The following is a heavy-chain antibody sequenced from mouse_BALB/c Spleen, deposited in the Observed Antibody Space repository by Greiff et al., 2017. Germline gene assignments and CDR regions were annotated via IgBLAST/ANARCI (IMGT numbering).Heavy chain of an antibody. D-gene: IGHD4-1*01. CDR2: INPGSGGT. CDR1: GYAFTNYL. J-gene: IGHJ4*01. Sequence: QVQLQQSGAELVRPGTSVKVSCKASGYAFTNYLIEWVKQRPGQGLEWIGVINPGSGGTNYNEKFKGKATLTADKSSSTAYMQLSSLTSDDSAVYFCARWGTGTEDYAMDYWGQGTSVTVSA. CDR3: ARWGTGTEDYAMDY. V-gene: IGHV1-54*01.